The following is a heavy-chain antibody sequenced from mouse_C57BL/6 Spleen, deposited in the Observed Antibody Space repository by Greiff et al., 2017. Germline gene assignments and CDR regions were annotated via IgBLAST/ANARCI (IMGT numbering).Heavy chain of an antibody. D-gene: IGHD4-1*01. J-gene: IGHJ4*01. CDR2: IDPANGNT. CDR1: GFNIKNTY. CDR3: SMTGRGARDY. V-gene: IGHV14-3*01. Sequence: EVQLQQSVAELVRPGASVKLSCTASGFNIKNTYMHWVKQRPEQGLEWIGRIDPANGNTKYAPKFQGKATISAGTSSKTAYLQLSILTSADTASYYWSMTGRGARDYWGQGTSVTVSS.